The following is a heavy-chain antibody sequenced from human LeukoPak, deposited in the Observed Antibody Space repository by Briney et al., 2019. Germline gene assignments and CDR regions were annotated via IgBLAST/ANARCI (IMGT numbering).Heavy chain of an antibody. CDR3: SFNLGSGSYAFDI. J-gene: IGHJ3*02. V-gene: IGHV4-39*07. CDR1: GGSISTDRYN. D-gene: IGHD3-10*01. Sequence: SETLSLTCTVSGGSISTDRYNWGWIRQPPGKGLEWIGSIFHRGTTYYNPSLKSRVTISLDTSKHQFSLKLSSVPAADTAVYYCSFNLGSGSYAFDIWGQGTMVTVSS. CDR2: IFHRGTT.